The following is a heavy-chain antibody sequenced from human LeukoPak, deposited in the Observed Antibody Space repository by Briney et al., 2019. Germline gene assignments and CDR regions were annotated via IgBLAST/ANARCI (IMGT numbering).Heavy chain of an antibody. D-gene: IGHD3-10*01. V-gene: IGHV1-2*02. CDR1: GYIFTGYY. J-gene: IGHJ4*02. Sequence: ASVKVSCKASGYIFTGYYMHWVRQAPGQGLEWMGCINPNNGGTNYAQKFQGRVTMTRDTSITTAYMELNRLRSDDTAVYYCARDGRGYHGSGSQWTFDYWGQGTLVTVSS. CDR3: ARDGRGYHGSGSQWTFDY. CDR2: INPNNGGT.